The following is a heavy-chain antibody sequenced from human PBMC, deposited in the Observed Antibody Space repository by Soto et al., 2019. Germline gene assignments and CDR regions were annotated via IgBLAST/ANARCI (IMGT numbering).Heavy chain of an antibody. CDR2: INPSGGST. CDR3: ARDLRYCISTSCPAYYYYGMDV. Sequence: ASVKVSCKASGYTFTSYYMHWVRQAPGQGLEWMGIINPSGGSTSYAQKFQGRVTMTRDTSTSTVYMELSSLRSEDTAVYYCARDLRYCISTSCPAYYYYGMDVWGQGTTVTVSS. V-gene: IGHV1-46*01. CDR1: GYTFTSYY. J-gene: IGHJ6*02. D-gene: IGHD2-2*01.